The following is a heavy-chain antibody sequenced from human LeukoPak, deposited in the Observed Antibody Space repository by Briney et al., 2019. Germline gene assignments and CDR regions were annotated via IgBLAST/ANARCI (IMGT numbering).Heavy chain of an antibody. Sequence: PGGSLRLSCTASGFTFRSFEVNWVRQARGKGLEWVSYTSGSGATIHYADSVMGRFTISRDNAKNSLYLQMNSLRAEDTALYYCARARGYDSSGYYRDFWGQGTLVTVSS. D-gene: IGHD3-22*01. CDR2: TSGSGATI. CDR1: GFTFRSFE. V-gene: IGHV3-48*03. J-gene: IGHJ4*02. CDR3: ARARGYDSSGYYRDF.